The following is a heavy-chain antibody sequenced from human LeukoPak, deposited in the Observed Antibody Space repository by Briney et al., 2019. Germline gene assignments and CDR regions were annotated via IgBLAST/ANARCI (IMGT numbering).Heavy chain of an antibody. D-gene: IGHD5-12*01. J-gene: IGHJ3*02. CDR1: GGSIGSYY. V-gene: IGHV4-59*08. Sequence: SETLSLTCPVSGGSIGSYYWSWIRQPPGRGLEWIGYLYNGGSSNYNPSLKSRVSISVDTSKNQFSLNVSSVTAADTAVYYCARHHSGSRSGFEAFEIWGPREMGTVSS. CDR3: ARHHSGSRSGFEAFEI. CDR2: LYNGGSS.